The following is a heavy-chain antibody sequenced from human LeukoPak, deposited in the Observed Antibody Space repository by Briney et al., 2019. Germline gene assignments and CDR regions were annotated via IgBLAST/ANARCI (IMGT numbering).Heavy chain of an antibody. J-gene: IGHJ3*02. CDR2: ISYDGTNK. Sequence: GGSLRLSCAASGFTFSTYAMHWVRQAPGKGLEWVAFISYDGTNKYCADSVKGRFTISRDNSKNTLYLQMNSLRAEDKALYYCAREILTGYAFDTWGQGTMVTVSS. CDR3: AREILTGYAFDT. CDR1: GFTFSTYA. D-gene: IGHD7-27*01. V-gene: IGHV3-30-3*01.